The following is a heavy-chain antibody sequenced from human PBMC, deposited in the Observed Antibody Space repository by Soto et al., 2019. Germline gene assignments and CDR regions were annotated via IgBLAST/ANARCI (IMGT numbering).Heavy chain of an antibody. D-gene: IGHD4-17*01. Sequence: GGSLRLSCAASGFTFSTNAMSWVRQAPGMGLEFVSLISGSGNTIYYADPVKGRFTISRDNVKNTVSLQMNSLRVEDTAIYYCGTVFEKWGQGTMVTVS. CDR2: ISGSGNTI. V-gene: IGHV3-23*01. J-gene: IGHJ3*02. CDR1: GFTFSTNA. CDR3: GTVFEK.